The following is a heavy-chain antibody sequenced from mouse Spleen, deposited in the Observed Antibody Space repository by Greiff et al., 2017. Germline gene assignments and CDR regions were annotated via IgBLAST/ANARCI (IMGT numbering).Heavy chain of an antibody. J-gene: IGHJ1*01. Sequence: VHLVESGPELVKPGASVKMSCKASGYTFTDYVISWVKQRTGQGLEWIGELYPGSGSTYYNEKFKGKATLTADKSSNTAYMQLSSLTSEDSAVYFCAREDTTATPSYWYFDVWGAGTTVTVSS. CDR2: LYPGSGST. CDR1: GYTFTDYV. V-gene: IGHV1-77*01. D-gene: IGHD1-2*01. CDR3: AREDTTATPSYWYFDV.